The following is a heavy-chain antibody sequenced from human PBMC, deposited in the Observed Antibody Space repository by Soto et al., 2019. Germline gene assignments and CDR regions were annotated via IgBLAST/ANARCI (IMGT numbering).Heavy chain of an antibody. CDR2: ISYDGSKK. Sequence: QVQLVESGGGVVQPGRSLRLSCAASGFTFSSYAMHWVRQAPGKGLEWVAVISYDGSKKYYADSVKGRFTISRDNSKNTLYLQMNSLRAEDTAVYYCARSLYHDAFDIWGQGTMVTVSS. CDR1: GFTFSSYA. J-gene: IGHJ3*02. V-gene: IGHV3-30-3*01. D-gene: IGHD2-2*01. CDR3: ARSLYHDAFDI.